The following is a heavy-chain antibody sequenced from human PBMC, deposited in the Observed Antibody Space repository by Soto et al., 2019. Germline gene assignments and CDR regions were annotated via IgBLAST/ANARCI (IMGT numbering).Heavy chain of an antibody. CDR1: SGSISSSNW. CDR2: IYHSGST. J-gene: IGHJ3*02. V-gene: IGHV4-4*02. CDR3: ARGIPANYDFWSGYSPGAFDI. D-gene: IGHD3-3*01. Sequence: QVQLQESGPGLVKPSGTLSLTCAVSSGSISSSNWWSWVRQPPGKGLEWIGEIYHSGSTNYNPSLKSSVTISVDKSKNQFSLKLSSVTAADTAVYYCARGIPANYDFWSGYSPGAFDIWGQGTMVTVSS.